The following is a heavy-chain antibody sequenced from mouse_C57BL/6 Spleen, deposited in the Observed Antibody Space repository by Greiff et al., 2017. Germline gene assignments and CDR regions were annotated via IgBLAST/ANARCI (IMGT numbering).Heavy chain of an antibody. CDR1: GYTFTSYW. D-gene: IGHD2-2*01. CDR3: ARKGMVTTDYYAMDY. CDR2: IDPSDSYT. J-gene: IGHJ4*01. Sequence: QVQLQQPGAELVRPGTSVKLSCEASGYTFTSYWMHWVKQRPGQGLEWIGVIDPSDSYTNYNQKFKGKATLTVDTSSSTAYMQLSSLTSEDSAVYYCARKGMVTTDYYAMDYWGQGTSVTVSS. V-gene: IGHV1-59*01.